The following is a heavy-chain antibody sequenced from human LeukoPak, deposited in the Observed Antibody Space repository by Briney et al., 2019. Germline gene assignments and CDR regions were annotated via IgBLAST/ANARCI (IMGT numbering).Heavy chain of an antibody. CDR2: INPNSGDT. V-gene: IGHV1-2*02. CDR3: ARTLVVINDAFDI. CDR1: GYTFSSYD. J-gene: IGHJ3*02. Sequence: GASVKVSCKASGYTFSSYDINWVRQAPGQGLEWMGWINPNSGDTNYAQKFQGRVSMTGDTSISTAYMELSRLRSDDTAVYYCARTLVVINDAFDIWGQGTMVTVSS. D-gene: IGHD3-22*01.